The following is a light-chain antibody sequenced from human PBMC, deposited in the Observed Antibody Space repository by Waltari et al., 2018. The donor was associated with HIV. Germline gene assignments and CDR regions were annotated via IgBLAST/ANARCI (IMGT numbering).Light chain of an antibody. J-gene: IGKJ4*01. V-gene: IGKV3-15*01. CDR3: QQYGKWPHN. CDR1: ENVIIN. CDR2: GAS. Sequence: IVMTQSPATLSVSPGERATLSCRASENVIINLAWYQQKPGQPPRLLLFGASTMATHSPARFSGSGSGTEFTHTINSLQPEDSAIYYCQQYGKWPHNFGGGTKVEVK.